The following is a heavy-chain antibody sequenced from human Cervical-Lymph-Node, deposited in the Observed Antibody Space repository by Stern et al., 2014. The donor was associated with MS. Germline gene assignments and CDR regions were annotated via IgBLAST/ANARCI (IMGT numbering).Heavy chain of an antibody. Sequence: VQLVESGAEVKKPGASVKVSCKASGYTFRKYYMHWVRQAPGQGLEWVGIINPSRNTTSHAQTFKDRVTISKDTSTSTVYMELSGLRSEDTAVYYCARVSSGTYSSLDYWGQGTLVTVSS. D-gene: IGHD1-26*01. V-gene: IGHV1-46*03. J-gene: IGHJ4*02. CDR3: ARVSSGTYSSLDY. CDR2: INPSRNTT. CDR1: GYTFRKYY.